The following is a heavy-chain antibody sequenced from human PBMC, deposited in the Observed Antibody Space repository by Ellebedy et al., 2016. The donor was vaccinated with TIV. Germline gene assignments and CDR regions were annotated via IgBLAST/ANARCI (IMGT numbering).Heavy chain of an antibody. CDR1: GFSFRDYY. V-gene: IGHV3-11*01. CDR3: VRVDYFESTGYKP. D-gene: IGHD3-22*01. CDR2: ISTSGRTI. Sequence: GGSLRLSXAASGFSFRDYYMSWIRQAQGQGLEWVSYISTSGRTIYYADSVKGRFTISRDNAKNSLYLRMNSLRADDTDVYYCVRVDYFESTGYKPWGQGTLVTVSS. J-gene: IGHJ4*02.